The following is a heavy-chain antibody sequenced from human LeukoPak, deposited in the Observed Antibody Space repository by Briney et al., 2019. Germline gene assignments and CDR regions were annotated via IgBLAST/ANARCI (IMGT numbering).Heavy chain of an antibody. CDR1: GGSISSGSYH. D-gene: IGHD3-3*01. V-gene: IGHV4-61*02. J-gene: IGHJ6*02. CDR2: IYTSGST. CDR3: AGTQTYYDFWSGQKQYYYGMDV. Sequence: SETLSLTCTVSGGSISSGSYHWSWVRQPAGKGLEWIGRIYTSGSTNYNPSLKSRVTISVDTSKNQFSLKLSSVTAADTAVYYCAGTQTYYDFWSGQKQYYYGMDVWGQGTTVTVSS.